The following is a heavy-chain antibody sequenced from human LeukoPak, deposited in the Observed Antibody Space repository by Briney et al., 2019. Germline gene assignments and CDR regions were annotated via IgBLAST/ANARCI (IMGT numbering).Heavy chain of an antibody. Sequence: PSETLSLTCTISGGSVSDYYWSWIRQSPGKGLEWIGYIYHTGSTSYSPSLKSRVTMSVDTSKSQFSVTLISVTAADTAVYYCARYIAARRKTHYFFYYVDVWGKGTTVTVSS. CDR3: ARYIAARRKTHYFFYYVDV. CDR2: IYHTGST. D-gene: IGHD6-6*01. J-gene: IGHJ6*03. CDR1: GGSVSDYY. V-gene: IGHV4-59*08.